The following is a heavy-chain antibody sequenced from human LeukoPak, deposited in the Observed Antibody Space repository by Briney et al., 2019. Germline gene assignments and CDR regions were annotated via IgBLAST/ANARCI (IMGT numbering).Heavy chain of an antibody. CDR2: TYYRSKWYY. CDR3: VRDPVGGSTIFDC. V-gene: IGHV6-1*01. CDR1: GDSVSSNSAA. J-gene: IGHJ4*02. D-gene: IGHD1-26*01. Sequence: SLTLSLTCVISGDSVSSNSAAWNWIRQSPSRGLEWLGRTYYRSKWYYDYSVAVKSRVTINPDTSKNQFSLQLSSVTPEDTAVYYCVRDPVGGSTIFDCWGQGTLVTVSS.